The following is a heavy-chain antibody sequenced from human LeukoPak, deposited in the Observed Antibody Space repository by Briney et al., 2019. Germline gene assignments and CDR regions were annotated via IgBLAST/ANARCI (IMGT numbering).Heavy chain of an antibody. Sequence: SSETLSLTCTVSGGSISSSSYYWGWIRQPPGKGLEWIGSIYYSGSTYYNPSLKSRVTISVDTSKNQFSLKLRSVTAADTAVYYCARQRRGGYSFHFDYWGQGTLVTVSS. J-gene: IGHJ4*02. CDR3: ARQRRGGYSFHFDY. D-gene: IGHD4-11*01. V-gene: IGHV4-39*01. CDR2: IYYSGST. CDR1: GGSISSSSYY.